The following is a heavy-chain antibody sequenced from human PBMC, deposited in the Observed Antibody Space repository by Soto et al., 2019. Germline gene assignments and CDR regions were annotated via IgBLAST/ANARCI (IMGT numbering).Heavy chain of an antibody. V-gene: IGHV1-3*01. J-gene: IGHJ3*02. CDR2: INAGNGNT. CDR3: ARDFDDYGGNSEDAFDI. D-gene: IGHD4-17*01. CDR1: GYTFTSYA. Sequence: ASVKVSCKASGYTFTSYAMHWVRQAPGQRLEWMGWINAGNGNTKYSQKFQGRVTITRDTSASTAYMELSSLRSEDTAVYYCARDFDDYGGNSEDAFDIWGQGTMVTVSS.